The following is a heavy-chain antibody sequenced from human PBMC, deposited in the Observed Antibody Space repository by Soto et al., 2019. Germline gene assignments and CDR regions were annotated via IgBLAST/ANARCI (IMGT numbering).Heavy chain of an antibody. J-gene: IGHJ4*02. V-gene: IGHV4-30-2*01. CDR3: ARAPIWQWLGTFDY. Sequence: QLQLQESGSGLVKPSQTLSLTCAVSGGSISSGGYSWSWIRQPPGKGLEWIGYIYHSGSTYYNPSLKSRVTISVDRAKNQFSLKLSSGTAADTAVYYCARAPIWQWLGTFDYWGQGTLVTVSS. CDR2: IYHSGST. CDR1: GGSISSGGYS. D-gene: IGHD6-19*01.